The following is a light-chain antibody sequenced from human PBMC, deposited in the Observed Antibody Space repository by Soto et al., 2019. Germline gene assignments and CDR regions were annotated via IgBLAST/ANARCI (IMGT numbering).Light chain of an antibody. V-gene: IGLV2-8*01. Sequence: QSALTQPPSASGSPGQSVTISCTGSSSDVGGYEYVSWYQQHPGKAPKLIIYEVIKRPSGVPDRFSGSKSGNTASLTVSGLQAEDEADYYCGSWDDTLNVGDFGGGTKLTVL. CDR3: GSWDDTLNVGD. CDR2: EVI. CDR1: SSDVGGYEY. J-gene: IGLJ2*01.